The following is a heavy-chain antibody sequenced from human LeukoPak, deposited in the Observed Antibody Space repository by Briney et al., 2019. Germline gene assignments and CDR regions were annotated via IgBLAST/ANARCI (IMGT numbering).Heavy chain of an antibody. CDR1: GFTFSSYA. Sequence: PGGSLRLSCAASGFTFSSYAMSWVRQGPGKGLEWVSAISASGLTTYYADTVKGRFSISRDNSKNTLYLQMSSLRADDTAVYYCAKEPREYCSRTSCPNWIDAWGQGTLVTVSS. D-gene: IGHD2-2*01. CDR2: ISASGLTT. J-gene: IGHJ5*02. V-gene: IGHV3-23*01. CDR3: AKEPREYCSRTSCPNWIDA.